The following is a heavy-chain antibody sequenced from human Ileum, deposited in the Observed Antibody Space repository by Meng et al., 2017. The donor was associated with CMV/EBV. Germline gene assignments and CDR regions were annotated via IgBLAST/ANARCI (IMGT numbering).Heavy chain of an antibody. CDR1: GFTFSTYD. V-gene: IGHV3-30*02. D-gene: IGHD5-24*01. Sequence: GGSLRLSCETSGFTFSTYDMNWVRQAPGKGLEWVALIRYDGRRSYHADSVRGRFTISRDNSKKTLYLQMNSLRPEDTAVYYCARGHDGYNFNYWGQGTLVTVSS. CDR2: IRYDGRRS. CDR3: ARGHDGYNFNY. J-gene: IGHJ4*02.